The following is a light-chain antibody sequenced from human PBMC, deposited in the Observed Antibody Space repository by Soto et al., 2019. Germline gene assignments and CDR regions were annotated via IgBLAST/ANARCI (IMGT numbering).Light chain of an antibody. V-gene: IGLV2-14*01. Sequence: QSVLTQPASVSGSPGQSITISCTGTSNDVGIYNYVSWYQQHPGKAPKLIIYEVTNRPSGVSNRISGATSGNAASLTISGLQADDEADYFCCSSAPESTYVFGTGTQLTVL. CDR3: CSSAPESTYV. CDR2: EVT. CDR1: SNDVGIYNY. J-gene: IGLJ1*01.